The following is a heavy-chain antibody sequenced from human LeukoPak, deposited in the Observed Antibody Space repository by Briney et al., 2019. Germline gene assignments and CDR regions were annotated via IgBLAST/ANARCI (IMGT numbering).Heavy chain of an antibody. Sequence: PGGSLRLSCAVSGITLSNYGMSWVRQAPGKGLEWVAGLSGSGGGTNYADSAKGRFTISRDNAKNTLYLQMNSLRAEDTAVYFCAKRGVVIRVILVGFHKEAYYFDSWGQGALVTVSS. D-gene: IGHD3-10*01. CDR2: LSGSGGGT. CDR1: GITLSNYG. V-gene: IGHV3-23*01. J-gene: IGHJ4*02. CDR3: AKRGVVIRVILVGFHKEAYYFDS.